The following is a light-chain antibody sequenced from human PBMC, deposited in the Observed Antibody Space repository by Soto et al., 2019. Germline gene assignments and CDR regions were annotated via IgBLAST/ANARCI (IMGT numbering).Light chain of an antibody. V-gene: IGKV1-33*01. CDR3: QQYDNLRLT. J-gene: IGKJ4*01. CDR2: DAS. Sequence: DIQMTQSPSSLSASVGDRVIITCQASQDIRHYLNWYQQKPGKAPKLLIYDASNLETGVPSRFSGRGSGTDFTFTISSLQPEDTSTYYCQQYDNLRLTFGGGTKVEIK. CDR1: QDIRHY.